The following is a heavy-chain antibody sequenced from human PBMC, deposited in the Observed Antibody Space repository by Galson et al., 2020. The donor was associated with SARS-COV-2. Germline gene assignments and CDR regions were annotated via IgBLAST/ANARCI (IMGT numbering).Heavy chain of an antibody. CDR2: IYHSGDT. J-gene: IGHJ4*02. CDR1: GYSISSGYY. CDR3: ARGGGDGGTGFDY. D-gene: IGHD3-16*01. V-gene: IGHV4-38-2*02. Sequence: SETLSLTCTVSGYSISSGYYWGWIRQPPGMGLEWIGSIYHSGDTYYSPSLKSRVTISVDTSKNQFSLKLRSVTAAYMAVYYCARGGGDGGTGFDYWGQGTLVTVSS.